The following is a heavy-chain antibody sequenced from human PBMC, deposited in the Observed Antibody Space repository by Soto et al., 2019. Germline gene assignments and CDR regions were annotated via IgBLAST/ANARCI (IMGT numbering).Heavy chain of an antibody. Sequence: QVQLVESGGGLVKTSGSLKLACAGSGFTFSDYYMTWVRQAPGKGLEWVAYISSSGKTIYYGDSVKGRFTISRDNAKNSVYLQMNSLRAEDTALYFCAKMSSENYYDPVFLWGQGTLVTVSS. CDR1: GFTFSDYY. J-gene: IGHJ4*02. CDR2: ISSSGKTI. CDR3: AKMSSENYYDPVFL. V-gene: IGHV3-11*01. D-gene: IGHD3-22*01.